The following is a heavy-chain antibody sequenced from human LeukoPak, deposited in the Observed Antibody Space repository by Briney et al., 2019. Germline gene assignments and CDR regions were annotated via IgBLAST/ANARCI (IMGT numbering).Heavy chain of an antibody. D-gene: IGHD3-22*01. V-gene: IGHV3-21*01. J-gene: IGHJ4*02. CDR1: GFTFISYS. Sequence: PGGSLRLSCAASGFTFISYSMNWVRQAPGKGLEGVSSISNSSPNIYYADSVKGRFIISRDSAKDSLFLQMNSLGAEDTAVYYCARALHDSSGYYFDYWGQGTLVTVSS. CDR2: ISNSSPNI. CDR3: ARALHDSSGYYFDY.